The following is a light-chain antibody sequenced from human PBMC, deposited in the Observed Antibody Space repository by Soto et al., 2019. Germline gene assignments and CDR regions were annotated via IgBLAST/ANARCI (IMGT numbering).Light chain of an antibody. CDR2: GAS. J-gene: IGKJ4*01. Sequence: EIMLTQSPGTLSLSPGERATLSCRASQSVSSTNLAWYQKKPGQAPRLLIYGASSRATGIPDRFSGSGSGTDFTLTISRLEPEDFVVYYCQQYGSSPLLTFGGGTKVEIK. CDR3: QQYGSSPLLT. V-gene: IGKV3-20*01. CDR1: QSVSSTN.